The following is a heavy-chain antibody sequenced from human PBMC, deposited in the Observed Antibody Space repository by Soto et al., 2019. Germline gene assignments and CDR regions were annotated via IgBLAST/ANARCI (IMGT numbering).Heavy chain of an antibody. J-gene: IGHJ5*02. Sequence: QVQLVESGGGVVQPGRSLRLSCAASGFTFSRYGMHWVRQAPGKGLEWVAVIWYDGSNKYYADSVKGRFTISRDNSKNTLYLQMNSLRAEDTAVYYCARDLAINWFDPWGQGTLVTVSS. CDR3: ARDLAINWFDP. V-gene: IGHV3-33*01. CDR2: IWYDGSNK. CDR1: GFTFSRYG.